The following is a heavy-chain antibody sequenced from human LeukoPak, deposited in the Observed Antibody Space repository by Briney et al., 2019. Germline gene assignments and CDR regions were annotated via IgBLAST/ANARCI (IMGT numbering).Heavy chain of an antibody. J-gene: IGHJ4*02. Sequence: GESLKISCKGSGYRFTSYWIGWVRRMPGKGLEWMGLIYAGDSNTRYRPSFQGQVAISLDKSISTAYLQWSSLKASDTAMYYCARLGGDLYCTSTRCFYDYWGRGTLVTVSP. CDR2: IYAGDSNT. V-gene: IGHV5-51*01. CDR1: GYRFTSYW. CDR3: ARLGGDLYCTSTRCFYDY. D-gene: IGHD2-2*01.